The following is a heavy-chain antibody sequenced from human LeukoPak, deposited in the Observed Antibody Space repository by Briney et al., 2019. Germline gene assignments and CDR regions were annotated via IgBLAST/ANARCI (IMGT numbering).Heavy chain of an antibody. CDR3: ARVWYSSFYPDAFDI. CDR1: GGSISSYY. J-gene: IGHJ3*02. D-gene: IGHD6-19*01. CDR2: IYYSGST. V-gene: IGHV4-59*01. Sequence: SETLSLTCTVSGGSISSYYWSWIRQPPGKGLEWIGYIYYSGSTNYNPSLKSRVTISVDTSKNQFSLKLSSVTAADTAVYYCARVWYSSFYPDAFDIWGQGTMVTVSS.